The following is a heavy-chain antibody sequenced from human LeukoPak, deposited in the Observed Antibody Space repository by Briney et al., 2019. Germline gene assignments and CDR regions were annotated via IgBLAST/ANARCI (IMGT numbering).Heavy chain of an antibody. Sequence: ASVKVSCKASGYTFTTYDINWVRQATGQGLEWMGWMSPNTGNTGYAQKFQGRVTMTRNTSISTAYMELSSLTSQDTAVYYCARSEKVYMDVWGKGTTVTVSS. CDR2: MSPNTGNT. J-gene: IGHJ6*03. CDR3: ARSEKVYMDV. V-gene: IGHV1-8*01. CDR1: GYTFTTYD.